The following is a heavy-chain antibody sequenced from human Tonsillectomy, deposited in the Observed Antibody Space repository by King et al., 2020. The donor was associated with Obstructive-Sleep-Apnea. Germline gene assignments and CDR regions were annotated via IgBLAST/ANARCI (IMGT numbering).Heavy chain of an antibody. CDR3: ARDRVTMVRGVIINPAIYYGMDV. CDR1: GGSISSGGYY. Sequence: QLQESGPGLVKPSQTLSLTCTVSGGSISSGGYYWSWIRQHPGKGLEWIGYIYYSGSTYYNPSLKSRVTISVDTAKNQFSLKLSSVTAAETAVYYCARDRVTMVRGVIINPAIYYGMDVWGQGTTVTVSS. J-gene: IGHJ6*02. CDR2: IYYSGST. D-gene: IGHD3-10*01. V-gene: IGHV4-31*03.